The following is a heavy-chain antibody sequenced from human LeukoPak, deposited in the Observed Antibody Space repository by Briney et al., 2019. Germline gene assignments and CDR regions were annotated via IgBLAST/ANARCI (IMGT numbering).Heavy chain of an antibody. V-gene: IGHV1-18*01. D-gene: IGHD5-24*01. Sequence: ASVKVSCKASGGTFSSYAISWVRQAPGQGLEWMGWISAYNGDTNYAQKFQGRVTMTTDTSTRTAYMELRSLRSDDTAVYYCARDLRAFRDGYKNRNYYLDYWGQGTLVTVSS. CDR1: GGTFSSYA. CDR3: ARDLRAFRDGYKNRNYYLDY. J-gene: IGHJ4*02. CDR2: ISAYNGDT.